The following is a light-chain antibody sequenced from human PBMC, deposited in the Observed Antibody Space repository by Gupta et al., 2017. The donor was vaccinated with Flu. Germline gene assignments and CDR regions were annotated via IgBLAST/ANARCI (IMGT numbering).Light chain of an antibody. CDR1: QSVGNTF. CDR3: HHYGTSPRT. CDR2: RVI. V-gene: IGKV3-20*01. Sequence: ETATPSCSASQSVGNTFFAWYQHKAGQAPRRLIYRVIRRAAGIPDRFSASGSGTDFTLNISGLDPEDSAVYYCHHYGTSPRTFGQGTKVEV. J-gene: IGKJ1*01.